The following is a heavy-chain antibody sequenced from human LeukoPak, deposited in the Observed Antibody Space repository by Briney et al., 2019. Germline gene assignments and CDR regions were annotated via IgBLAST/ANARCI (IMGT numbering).Heavy chain of an antibody. V-gene: IGHV3-74*01. CDR2: INSDGTNT. Sequence: GGSLRLSCAASGFTLSGYWMHWVRQAPGKGLVWVSHINSDGTNTRYADSVKGRFTISRDNARNTLYLQMRSLRADDTAVYYCARNGSNAALDYWGQGALVTVSS. CDR3: ARNGSNAALDY. CDR1: GFTLSGYW. D-gene: IGHD6-13*01. J-gene: IGHJ4*02.